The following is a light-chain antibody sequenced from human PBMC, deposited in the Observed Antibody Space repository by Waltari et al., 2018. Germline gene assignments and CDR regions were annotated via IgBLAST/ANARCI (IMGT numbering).Light chain of an antibody. J-gene: IGLJ3*02. CDR3: SSFTNSGSWV. CDR1: STDVGAYNY. V-gene: IGLV2-14*01. CDR2: DVS. Sequence: QSALTQPASVSGSPGPSITVSCTGTSTDVGAYNYVCWYQQTPGKAPKLMISDVSNRLSGFSDRFSGSKSGNTASLTISGLQAEDGADYYCSSFTNSGSWVFGGGTKVTVL.